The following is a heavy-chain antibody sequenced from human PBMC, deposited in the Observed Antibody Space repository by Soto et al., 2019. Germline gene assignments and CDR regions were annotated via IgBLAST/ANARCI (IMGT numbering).Heavy chain of an antibody. Sequence: GGSLRLSCAASGFTFSSYAMHWVRQAPGKGLEWVAVISYDGSNKYYADSVKGRFTISRDNSKNTLYLQMNSLRAEDTAVYYCARGEYSSSSGPYYYYGMDVWGQGTTVTVS. CDR3: ARGEYSSSSGPYYYYGMDV. V-gene: IGHV3-30-3*01. J-gene: IGHJ6*02. D-gene: IGHD6-6*01. CDR1: GFTFSSYA. CDR2: ISYDGSNK.